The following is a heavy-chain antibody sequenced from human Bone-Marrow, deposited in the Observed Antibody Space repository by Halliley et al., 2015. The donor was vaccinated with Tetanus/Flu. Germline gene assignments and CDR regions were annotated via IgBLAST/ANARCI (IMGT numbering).Heavy chain of an antibody. J-gene: IGHJ6*02. CDR2: ISSSSSTI. V-gene: IGHV3-11*01. Sequence: SLRLSCAASGFTFSDYYMSWIRQAPGKGLEWISYISSSSSTIYYADSVRGRFTISRDNAKNSLYLQMNSLRVDDTAVYYCASPLSGVYYYGVDVWGQGTTVAVSS. CDR1: GFTFSDYY. CDR3: ASPLSGVYYYGVDV. D-gene: IGHD2-15*01.